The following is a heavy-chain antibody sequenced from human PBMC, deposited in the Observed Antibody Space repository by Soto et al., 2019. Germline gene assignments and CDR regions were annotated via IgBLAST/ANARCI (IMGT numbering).Heavy chain of an antibody. V-gene: IGHV4-31*03. D-gene: IGHD2-8*02. CDR1: GGSISSGGYY. J-gene: IGHJ4*02. Sequence: PSETLSLTCTVSGGSISSGGYYWSWIRQHPGKGLEWIGYIYYSGSTNDNPSLKSRVTISIDTSKNQFSLKLSSVTVADTAVYYCARKVAYAWDYWGQGTLVTVSS. CDR2: IYYSGST. CDR3: ARKVAYAWDY.